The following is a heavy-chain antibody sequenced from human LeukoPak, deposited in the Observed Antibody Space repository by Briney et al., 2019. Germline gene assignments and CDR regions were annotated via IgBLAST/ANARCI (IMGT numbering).Heavy chain of an antibody. J-gene: IGHJ4*02. V-gene: IGHV4-59*12. Sequence: RSETLSLTCSVSGGSINTYYWSWLRQTPGKGLEWIGFIYYTGSTNYNASLKSRVTMSVDTSKSQFSLKLTSVTAADTALYYCARGANRLDSWGRGTLVTVSS. CDR2: IYYTGST. CDR3: ARGANRLDS. D-gene: IGHD1-14*01. CDR1: GGSINTYY.